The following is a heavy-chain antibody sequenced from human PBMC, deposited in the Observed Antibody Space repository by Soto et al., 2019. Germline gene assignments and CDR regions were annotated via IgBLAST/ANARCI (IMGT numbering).Heavy chain of an antibody. CDR1: GGSIRSSNW. V-gene: IGHV4-4*02. J-gene: IGHJ4*02. CDR2: IYHGGNT. D-gene: IGHD2-21*01. Sequence: SETLSLTCAVSGGSIRSSNWWNWVRQPPGKGLEWIGEIYHGGNTNYNASLKSRATISVDKSRNQFSLRLTSVTAADTALYFCARRGHLVGSSTRHIDYWGPGTLVTVSS. CDR3: ARRGHLVGSSTRHIDY.